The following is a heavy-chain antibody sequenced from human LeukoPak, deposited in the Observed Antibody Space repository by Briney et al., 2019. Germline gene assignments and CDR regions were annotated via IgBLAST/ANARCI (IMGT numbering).Heavy chain of an antibody. J-gene: IGHJ4*02. CDR2: ISSSSSTI. CDR3: GRGFDY. Sequence: GGSLRLSCAASGFTFSSYRMNWVRQAPGKGLELVSYISSSSSTIYYADSVKGRFTISRDNAKNSLYLQMNNLRAEDTAVYYCGRGFDYWGQGTLVTVSS. V-gene: IGHV3-48*01. CDR1: GFTFSSYR.